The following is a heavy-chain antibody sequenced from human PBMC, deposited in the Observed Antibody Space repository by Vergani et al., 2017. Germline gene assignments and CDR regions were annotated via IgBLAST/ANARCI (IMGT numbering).Heavy chain of an antibody. D-gene: IGHD2-15*01. CDR1: GGSISSRSYY. Sequence: LQLQESGPGLVKPSETLSLTCTVSGGSISSRSYYWGWIRQPPGKGLEWIGSIYYSGSTYYNLSLKSQVTISVDTSKNQFSLKLSSVTAADTAVYYCAIKLGYCSGGSCPLNWFDPWGQGTLVTVSS. CDR3: AIKLGYCSGGSCPLNWFDP. J-gene: IGHJ5*02. V-gene: IGHV4-39*01. CDR2: IYYSGST.